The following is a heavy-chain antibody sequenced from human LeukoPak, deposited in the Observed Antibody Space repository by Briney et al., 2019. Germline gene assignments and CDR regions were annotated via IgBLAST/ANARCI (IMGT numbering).Heavy chain of an antibody. CDR2: IYTSGGT. CDR1: GGSISCGSYY. J-gene: IGHJ5*02. V-gene: IGHV4-61*02. D-gene: IGHD6-19*01. CDR3: AGGQWLEPNWFDP. Sequence: SETLSLTCTVSGGSISCGSYYWSWIRQPAGKGLEWIGRIYTSGGTNYNPSLKSRVTISVDTSKNQFSLKLSSVTAADTAVYYCAGGQWLEPNWFDPWGQGTLVTVSS.